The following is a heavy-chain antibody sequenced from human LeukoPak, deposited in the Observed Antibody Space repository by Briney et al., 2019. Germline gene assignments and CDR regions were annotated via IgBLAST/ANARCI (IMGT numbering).Heavy chain of an antibody. CDR2: IKQDGSEK. CDR3: ARDGVKRGVNDAFDI. V-gene: IGHV3-7*01. D-gene: IGHD2-21*01. Sequence: GGSLRLSCAASGFTFSSYWMSWVRQAPGKGLEWVANIKQDGSEKYYVDSVKGRFTISRDNAKNSLYLQMNSLRAEDTAVYYCARDGVKRGVNDAFDIWGQGTMVTVSS. J-gene: IGHJ3*02. CDR1: GFTFSSYW.